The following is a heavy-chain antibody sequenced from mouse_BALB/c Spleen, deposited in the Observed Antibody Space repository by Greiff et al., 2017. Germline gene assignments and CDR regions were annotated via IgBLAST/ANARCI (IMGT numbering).Heavy chain of an antibody. J-gene: IGHJ2*01. Sequence: EVQLQQSGTVLARPGASVKMSCKASGYTFTSYWMHWVKQRPGQGLEWIGAIYPGNSDTSYNQKFKGKAKLTAVTSTSTAYMELSSLTNEDSAVYYCTRSPIHYYGYVFDYWGQGTTLTVSS. V-gene: IGHV1-5*01. D-gene: IGHD1-2*01. CDR3: TRSPIHYYGYVFDY. CDR2: IYPGNSDT. CDR1: GYTFTSYW.